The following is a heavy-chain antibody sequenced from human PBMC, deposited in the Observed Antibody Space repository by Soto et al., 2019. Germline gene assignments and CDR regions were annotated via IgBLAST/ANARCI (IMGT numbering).Heavy chain of an antibody. D-gene: IGHD3-10*01. CDR3: ARGRDGSNYYFDY. CDR1: GGTFSDSV. CDR2: IVPIFGKA. Sequence: SSVMVSGKASGGTFSDSVTSWVRQAPGQGLEWMGGIVPIFGKANLAEKFQDRVTITADESTSTYYMKLTSLRSEDTGVYYCARGRDGSNYYFDYWGQGTLVHVSS. V-gene: IGHV1-69*13. J-gene: IGHJ4*02.